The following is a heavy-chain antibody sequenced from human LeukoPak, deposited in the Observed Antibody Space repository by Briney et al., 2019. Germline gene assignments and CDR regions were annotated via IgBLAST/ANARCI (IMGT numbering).Heavy chain of an antibody. CDR2: IYYSGST. CDR1: GGSINSNSYY. V-gene: IGHV4-39*07. Sequence: SETLSLTCTVSGGSINSNSYYWGWIRQPPGKGLEWIGSIYYSGSTNYNPSLKSRVTISVDKSKNQFSLKLSSVTAADTAVYYCARGMTTVTDDAFDIWGQGTMVTVSS. J-gene: IGHJ3*02. D-gene: IGHD4-17*01. CDR3: ARGMTTVTDDAFDI.